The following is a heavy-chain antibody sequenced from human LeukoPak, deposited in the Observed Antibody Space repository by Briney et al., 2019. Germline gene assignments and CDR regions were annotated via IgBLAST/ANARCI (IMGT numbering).Heavy chain of an antibody. J-gene: IGHJ6*02. V-gene: IGHV4-34*01. CDR2: INHSGST. Sequence: PSETLSLTCAVYGGSFSGYYWSWIRQPPGKGLEWIGEINHSGSTNYNPSLKSRVTISVDTSKNQFSLKLSSVTAADTAVYYCATRGGDDYYYYGMDVWGQGTTVTVSS. CDR1: GGSFSGYY. CDR3: ATRGGDDYYYYGMDV. D-gene: IGHD2-21*01.